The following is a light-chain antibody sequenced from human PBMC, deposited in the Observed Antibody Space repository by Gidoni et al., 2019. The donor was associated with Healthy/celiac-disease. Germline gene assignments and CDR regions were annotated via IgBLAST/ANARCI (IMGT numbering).Light chain of an antibody. CDR1: QDISNY. CDR2: DAS. CDR3: QQYDNIPIT. V-gene: IGKV1-33*01. Sequence: DIQLTKSPSSLSASVGDRVTITCQVSQDISNYLNGYQQKPGKVPKLLIYDASNLETGVPSRFSGSGSGTDFTFTISSLQPEDIATYYCQQYDNIPITFGQGTRLEIK. J-gene: IGKJ5*01.